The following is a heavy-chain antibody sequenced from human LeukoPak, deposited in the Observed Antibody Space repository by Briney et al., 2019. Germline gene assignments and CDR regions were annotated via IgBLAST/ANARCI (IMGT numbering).Heavy chain of an antibody. CDR2: ISTSGGGT. CDR1: GFSFSSHA. D-gene: IGHD3-22*01. Sequence: PGGSLRLSCAASGFSFSSHAMSWVRQPPGKGLEWVSSISTSGGGTYYADSVKGRFTISRDNSKNTLHLQMNSLRAEDTAVYFCAKYYYDGSAYFDSWGQGTLVTVSS. CDR3: AKYYYDGSAYFDS. V-gene: IGHV3-23*01. J-gene: IGHJ4*02.